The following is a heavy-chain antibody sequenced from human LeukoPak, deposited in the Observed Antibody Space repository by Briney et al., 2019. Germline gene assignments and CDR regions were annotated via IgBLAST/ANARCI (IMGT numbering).Heavy chain of an antibody. CDR1: GYTLTELS. D-gene: IGHD3-16*01. J-gene: IGHJ5*02. V-gene: IGHV1-24*01. CDR2: FDPEDGET. Sequence: ASVKVSCKVSGYTLTELSMHWVRQAPGKGLDGMGGFDPEDGETIYAQKFQGRVTMTEETSTDTAYMELSSLRSEDTAVYSCAVGGLRGRVHNWFDTWGQGTLVTVSS. CDR3: AVGGLRGRVHNWFDT.